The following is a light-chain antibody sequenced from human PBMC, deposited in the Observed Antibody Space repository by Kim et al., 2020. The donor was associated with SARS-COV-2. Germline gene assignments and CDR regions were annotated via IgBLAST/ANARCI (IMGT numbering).Light chain of an antibody. J-gene: IGLJ2*01. CDR2: GKN. Sequence: SSELTQDPAVSVALGQTVRITCQGDSLRSYYASWYQLKPGQAPVLVIYGKNNRPSGIPDRFSGSSSGNTASLTITGAQAEDEADYYCNSRENFGGGTQLTVL. CDR1: SLRSYY. CDR3: NSREN. V-gene: IGLV3-19*01.